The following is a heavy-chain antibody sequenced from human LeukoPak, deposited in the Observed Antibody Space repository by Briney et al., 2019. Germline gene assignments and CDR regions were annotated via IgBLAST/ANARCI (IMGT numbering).Heavy chain of an antibody. J-gene: IGHJ4*02. CDR3: ARLDSGSFNFDY. V-gene: IGHV1-2*02. Sequence: ASVKVSCKASGYTFTGYYMHWVREAPGQGLEWMGWINPNSGGTNYAQKFQGRVTMTRDTSISTAYMKLSRLRSDDTAVYYCARLDSGSFNFDYWGQGTLVTVSS. CDR2: INPNSGGT. CDR1: GYTFTGYY. D-gene: IGHD1-26*01.